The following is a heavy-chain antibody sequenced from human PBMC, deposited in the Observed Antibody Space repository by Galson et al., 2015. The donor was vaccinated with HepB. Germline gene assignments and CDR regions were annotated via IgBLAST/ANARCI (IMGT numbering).Heavy chain of an antibody. CDR3: ARGYSSGWYGIDY. CDR2: ISSSSSYI. CDR1: GFTFSSYS. Sequence: SLRLSCAASGFTFSSYSMNWVRQAPGKGLEWVSSISSSSSYIYYADSVKGRFTISRDNAKNSLYLQMNSLRAEDTAVYYCARGYSSGWYGIDYWGQGTLVTVSS. D-gene: IGHD6-19*01. V-gene: IGHV3-21*01. J-gene: IGHJ4*02.